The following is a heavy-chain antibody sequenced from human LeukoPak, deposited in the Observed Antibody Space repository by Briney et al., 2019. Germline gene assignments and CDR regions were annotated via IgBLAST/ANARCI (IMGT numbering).Heavy chain of an antibody. CDR1: GFTFSSYW. J-gene: IGHJ4*02. D-gene: IGHD3-22*01. CDR2: IKQGGSEK. CDR3: ARASLYYYDSSGYLT. Sequence: PGGSLRLSCAASGFTFSSYWMSWVRQAPGKGLEWVANIKQGGSEKYYVDSVKGRFTISRDNAKNSLYLQMNSLRAEDTAVYYCARASLYYYDSSGYLTWGQGTLVTVSS. V-gene: IGHV3-7*01.